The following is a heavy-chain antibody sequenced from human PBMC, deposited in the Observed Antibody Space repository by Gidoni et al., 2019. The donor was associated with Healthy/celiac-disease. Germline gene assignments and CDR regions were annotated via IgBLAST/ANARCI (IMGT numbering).Heavy chain of an antibody. J-gene: IGHJ3*02. Sequence: QVQLVQSGAEVKKPGASVKVSCKASGYTFTIYYMHWVRQAPGQGLEWMGIINPSGGSTSYAQKFQGRVTMTRDTSTSTVYMELSSLRSEDTAVYYCARGYCTGGVCPLDAFDIWGQGTMVTVSS. D-gene: IGHD2-8*02. CDR2: INPSGGST. V-gene: IGHV1-46*03. CDR3: ARGYCTGGVCPLDAFDI. CDR1: GYTFTIYY.